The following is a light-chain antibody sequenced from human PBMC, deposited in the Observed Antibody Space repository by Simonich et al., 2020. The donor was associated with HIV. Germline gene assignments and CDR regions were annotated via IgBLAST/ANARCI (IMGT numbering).Light chain of an antibody. CDR3: QQYYSTPLT. CDR2: WAS. CDR1: QSLLHNSHNKKY. J-gene: IGKJ4*01. V-gene: IGKV4-1*01. Sequence: DIVMTQSPDSLAVSLGERATINCKSSQSLLHNSHNKKYLTWSQQNPVPPPKLLSYWASTRESGIPDRFSGSGSATDFTLTINSLQAEDVAVYYCQQYYSTPLTCGGGTKVEIK.